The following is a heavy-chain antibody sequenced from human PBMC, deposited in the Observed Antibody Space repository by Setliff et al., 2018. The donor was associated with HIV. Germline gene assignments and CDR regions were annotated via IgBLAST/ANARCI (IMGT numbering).Heavy chain of an antibody. Sequence: GGSLRLSCAASGFIFSSSWMTWVRQAPGRGLEYVAGMNRDGSEKGYADSVKGRFSISRDNAKNSLYLQMSSLRTEDTAVYFCARDPAFGAFDIWGQGTMVTVSS. D-gene: IGHD3-10*01. CDR2: MNRDGSEK. CDR1: GFIFSSSW. V-gene: IGHV3-7*04. CDR3: ARDPAFGAFDI. J-gene: IGHJ3*02.